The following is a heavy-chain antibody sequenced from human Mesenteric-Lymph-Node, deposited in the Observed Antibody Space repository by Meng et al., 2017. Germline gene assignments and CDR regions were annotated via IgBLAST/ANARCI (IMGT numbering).Heavy chain of an antibody. V-gene: IGHV3-74*01. Sequence: GESLKISCAASGFTFSSYWMHWVRQAPGKGLEWVSRINTDGSSTNYADSVKGRFTISRDNAKNTLYLQMDSLRAEDTAVYYCARDSVRKFDYWGQGTLVTVSS. CDR1: GFTFSSYW. CDR3: ARDSVRKFDY. CDR2: INTDGSST. D-gene: IGHD1-1*01. J-gene: IGHJ4*02.